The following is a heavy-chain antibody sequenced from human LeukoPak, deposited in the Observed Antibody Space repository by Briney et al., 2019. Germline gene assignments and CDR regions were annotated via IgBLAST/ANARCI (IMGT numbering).Heavy chain of an antibody. D-gene: IGHD5-24*01. V-gene: IGHV1-3*01. CDR2: INAGNGNT. J-gene: IGHJ4*02. CDR3: ARPSRWLQYLYFDY. Sequence: ASVKVSCKASGYTFTSYAMHWVRQAPGQRLEWMGWINAGNGNTKYSQKFQGRVTITRDTSASTAYMELSSLRSEDTAVYYCARPSRWLQYLYFDYWGQGALVTVSS. CDR1: GYTFTSYA.